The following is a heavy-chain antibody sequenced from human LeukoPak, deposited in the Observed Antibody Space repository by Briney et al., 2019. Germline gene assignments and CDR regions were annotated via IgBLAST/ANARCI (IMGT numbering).Heavy chain of an antibody. CDR2: ISYDGSNK. Sequence: GGSLRLSCAASGFTFSRYAIHWVRQAPGKGLEWVAVISYDGSNKYYADSVKGRFIISRDNSKDTLFLQMNSLRAEDTAVYYCVRDQGYWGQGTLVTVSS. V-gene: IGHV3-30-3*01. CDR1: GFTFSRYA. CDR3: VRDQGY. J-gene: IGHJ4*02.